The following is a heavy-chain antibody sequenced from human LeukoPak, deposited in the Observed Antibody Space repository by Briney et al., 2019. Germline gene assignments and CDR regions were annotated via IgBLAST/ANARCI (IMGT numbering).Heavy chain of an antibody. CDR3: ARTYNIRYFDT. J-gene: IGHJ4*02. V-gene: IGHV3-23*01. Sequence: PGGSLRLSCAASGFTFSDYAMNWVRQAPGKGLYWVSTISGSGNSTYYADSVKGRFTISRDNSKNTLYLQMSSLRAVDTAVYYCARTYNIRYFDTWGQGTLVTVSS. CDR2: ISGSGNST. CDR1: GFTFSDYA. D-gene: IGHD3-9*01.